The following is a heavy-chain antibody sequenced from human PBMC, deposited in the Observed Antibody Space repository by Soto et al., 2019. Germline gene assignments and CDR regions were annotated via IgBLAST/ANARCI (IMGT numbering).Heavy chain of an antibody. CDR2: INPNSGGT. CDR1: GYTFTGYY. Sequence: TSVKFSCKASGYTFTGYYMHWVRQAPGQGLEWMGWINPNSGGTNYAQKFQGRVTMTRDTSISTAYMELSRLRSDDTAVYYCARDLGYCSSTSCYSLDYWGQGTLVTVSA. J-gene: IGHJ4*02. CDR3: ARDLGYCSSTSCYSLDY. V-gene: IGHV1-2*02. D-gene: IGHD2-2*01.